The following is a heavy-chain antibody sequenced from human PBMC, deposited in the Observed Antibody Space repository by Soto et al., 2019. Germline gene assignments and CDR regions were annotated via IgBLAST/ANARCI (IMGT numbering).Heavy chain of an antibody. CDR1: SGSISSTIYS. J-gene: IGHJ5*02. CDR3: ARQCRGVTCHWFVP. D-gene: IGHD2-15*01. Sequence: SETLSLTCTVSSGSISSTIYSWDWIRQPPGKGLEWIGSILYSGSTYYNPSLKSRVTISVDTSKNQFSLTLTSVTAADTAVYNCARQCRGVTCHWFVPWGQGTLVTVSS. V-gene: IGHV4-39*01. CDR2: ILYSGST.